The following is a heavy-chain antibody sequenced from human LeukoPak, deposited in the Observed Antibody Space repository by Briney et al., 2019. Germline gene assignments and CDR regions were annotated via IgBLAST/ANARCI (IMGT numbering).Heavy chain of an antibody. V-gene: IGHV3-11*01. D-gene: IGHD2-2*01. CDR3: ASYCSSTSCYGYSYGMDV. Sequence: PGGSLRLSCAASGFTFSSYAMSWIRQAPGKGLEWVSYISNSGSTIYYADSVKGRFTISRDNAKNSLYLQMNSLRAEDTAVYYCASYCSSTSCYGYSYGMDVWGQGTTVTVSS. CDR2: ISNSGSTI. J-gene: IGHJ6*02. CDR1: GFTFSSYA.